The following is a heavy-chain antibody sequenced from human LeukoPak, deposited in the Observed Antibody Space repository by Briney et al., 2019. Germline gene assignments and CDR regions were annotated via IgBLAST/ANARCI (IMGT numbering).Heavy chain of an antibody. J-gene: IGHJ4*02. CDR1: GFTFSSYA. D-gene: IGHD5-12*01. CDR3: AREGRVSGYDFDC. V-gene: IGHV3-74*03. CDR2: INSDGSSI. Sequence: PGRSLRLSCAASGFTFSSYAMHWVRQAPGKGLVWVSRINSDGSSITYADSVKGRFTISRDNAKNTLYLQMNSLRVEDTAVYYRAREGRVSGYDFDCWGQGTLVTVSS.